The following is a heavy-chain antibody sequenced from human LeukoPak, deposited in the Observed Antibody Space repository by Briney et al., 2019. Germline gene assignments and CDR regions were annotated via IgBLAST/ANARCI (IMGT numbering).Heavy chain of an antibody. CDR2: IYYSGST. Sequence: SETLSLTCTVAGGSISSYYWSWIRQPPGKGREWIGYIYYSGSTNYNPSLKSRVTISVDASKNQFSLKLSSVTAADTAVYYCARAAPYYYDSSGYYLGGIFDYWGQGTLVTVSS. D-gene: IGHD3-22*01. CDR3: ARAAPYYYDSSGYYLGGIFDY. V-gene: IGHV4-59*01. J-gene: IGHJ4*02. CDR1: GGSISSYY.